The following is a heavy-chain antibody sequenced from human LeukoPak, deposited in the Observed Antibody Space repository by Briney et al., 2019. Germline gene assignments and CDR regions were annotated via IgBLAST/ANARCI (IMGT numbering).Heavy chain of an antibody. V-gene: IGHV4-34*01. CDR1: GGSFSGYY. J-gene: IGHJ4*02. CDR2: INHSGST. D-gene: IGHD5-18*01. CDR3: ARTIGYSYGYSDY. Sequence: SETLSLTCAVYGGSFSGYYWSWIRQPPGKELEWIGEINHSGSTNYNPSLKSRVTISVDTSKNQFSLKLSSVTAADTAVYYCARTIGYSYGYSDYWGQGTLVTVSS.